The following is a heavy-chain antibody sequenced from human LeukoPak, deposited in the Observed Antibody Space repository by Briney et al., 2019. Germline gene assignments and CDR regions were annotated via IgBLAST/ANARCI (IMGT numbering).Heavy chain of an antibody. Sequence: GRSLRLSCAASGFTFSSYGMHWVRQAPGKGLEWVAVISYDGSNKYYADSVKGRFTISRDNSKNTLYLQMNSLRAEDTAVYYCAKGYGSGGYFDYWGQGTLVTVSS. V-gene: IGHV3-30*18. D-gene: IGHD3-10*01. J-gene: IGHJ4*02. CDR1: GFTFSSYG. CDR3: AKGYGSGGYFDY. CDR2: ISYDGSNK.